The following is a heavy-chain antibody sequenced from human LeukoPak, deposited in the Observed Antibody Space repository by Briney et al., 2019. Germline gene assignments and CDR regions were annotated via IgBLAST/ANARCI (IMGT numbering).Heavy chain of an antibody. CDR1: GFTFSSYA. V-gene: IGHV3-23*01. CDR2: ISGSGGST. J-gene: IGHJ4*02. Sequence: GGSLRLSCAASGFTFSSYAMSWVRQAPGKGLEWGSAISGSGGSTYYADSVKGRFTISRDNSKNTLYLQMNSLRAEDTAVYYCAKSAYGSGSYRYYFDYWGQGTLVTVSS. CDR3: AKSAYGSGSYRYYFDY. D-gene: IGHD3-10*01.